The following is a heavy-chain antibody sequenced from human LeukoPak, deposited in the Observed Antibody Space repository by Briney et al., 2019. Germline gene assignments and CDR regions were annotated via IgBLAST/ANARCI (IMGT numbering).Heavy chain of an antibody. CDR2: IKQDGSEK. V-gene: IGHV3-7*01. Sequence: GGSLRLSCAASGFTFSSYWMSWVRQAPGKGLEWVANIKQDGSEKYYVDTVKGRFTISRDNAKNSLYLQMNSLRAEDTAVYYCARDRIQLWLTRPLDWGQGTLVTVSS. J-gene: IGHJ4*02. D-gene: IGHD5-18*01. CDR3: ARDRIQLWLTRPLD. CDR1: GFTFSSYW.